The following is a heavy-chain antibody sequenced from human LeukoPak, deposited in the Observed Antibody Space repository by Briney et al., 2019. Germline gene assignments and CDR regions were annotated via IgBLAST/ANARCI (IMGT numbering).Heavy chain of an antibody. V-gene: IGHV3-23*01. Sequence: GGSLRLSCAASGFTFSSYAMSWVRQAPGKGLEWVSAISGSGGSTYYADSVKGRFTISRDNSKNTLYLQMNSLRAEDTAVYYCAKADGYYDFWSGYYTPFDYWGQGTLVTVSS. CDR2: ISGSGGST. CDR1: GFTFSSYA. D-gene: IGHD3-3*01. CDR3: AKADGYYDFWSGYYTPFDY. J-gene: IGHJ4*02.